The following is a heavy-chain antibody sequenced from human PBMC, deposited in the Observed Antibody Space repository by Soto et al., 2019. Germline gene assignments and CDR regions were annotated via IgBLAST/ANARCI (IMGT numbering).Heavy chain of an antibody. CDR1: GFTFSSYG. J-gene: IGHJ4*02. CDR2: IWYDGSNK. V-gene: IGHV3-33*01. D-gene: IGHD4-17*01. CDR3: ARIPPLRYRYFDY. Sequence: ESWGGVVQPGRSLRLSCAASGFTFSSYGMHWVRQAPGKGLEWVAVIWYDGSNKYYADSVKGRFTISRDNSKNTLYLQMNSLRAEDTAVYYCARIPPLRYRYFDYWGQGTLVTVSS.